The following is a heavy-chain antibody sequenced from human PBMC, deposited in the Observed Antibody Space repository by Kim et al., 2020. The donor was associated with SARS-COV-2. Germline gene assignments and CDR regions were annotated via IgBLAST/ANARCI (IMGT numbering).Heavy chain of an antibody. CDR1: GFAFSSYA. V-gene: IGHV3-23*01. Sequence: GGSLRLSCAASGFAFSSYAMSWVRQAPGKGLEWVSAIPGNGRRTYYADSVKGRFTISRDNSKNTLYLQKNSLRAEDTAVYYCAKEETKVATPGIDYWGQGTLVTVSS. CDR3: AKEETKVATPGIDY. D-gene: IGHD4-17*01. J-gene: IGHJ4*02. CDR2: IPGNGRRT.